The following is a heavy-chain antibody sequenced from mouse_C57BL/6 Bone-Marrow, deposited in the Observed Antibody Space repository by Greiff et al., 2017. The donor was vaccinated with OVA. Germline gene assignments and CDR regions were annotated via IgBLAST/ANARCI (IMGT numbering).Heavy chain of an antibody. V-gene: IGHV1-7*01. CDR3: AQGITTVGVDFDY. CDR1: GYTFTSYW. D-gene: IGHD1-1*01. J-gene: IGHJ2*01. CDR2: INPSSGYT. Sequence: VQVVESGAELAKPGASVKLSCKASGYTFTSYWMHWVKQRPGQGLEWIGYINPSSGYTKYNQKFKDKATLTADKSSSTAYMQLSSLTYEDSAVYYCAQGITTVGVDFDYWGQGTTLTVSS.